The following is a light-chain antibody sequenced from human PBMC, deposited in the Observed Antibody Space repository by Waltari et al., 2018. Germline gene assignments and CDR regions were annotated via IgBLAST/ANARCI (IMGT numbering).Light chain of an antibody. CDR3: HQYNNWPLYT. CDR1: ESIARN. Sequence: EIDMTQSPATLSLSPGERATLSCRASESIARNLAWYQQKAGQPPRLLIYDASPRAMGVTVRFTGSGSGTEFTLTISSLQSEDFAVYHCHQYNNWPLYTFGQGTRLEIK. CDR2: DAS. V-gene: IGKV3-15*01. J-gene: IGKJ2*01.